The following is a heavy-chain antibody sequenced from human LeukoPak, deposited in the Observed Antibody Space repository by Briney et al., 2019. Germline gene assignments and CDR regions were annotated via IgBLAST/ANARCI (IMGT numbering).Heavy chain of an antibody. CDR2: ISGSGGST. CDR3: ARTVNYGDYVDY. D-gene: IGHD4-17*01. J-gene: IGHJ4*02. CDR1: GFTFSSYA. V-gene: IGHV3-23*01. Sequence: GGSLRLSCAASGFTFSSYAMSWVRQAPGKGLEWVSAISGSGGSTYYADSVKGRFTISRDNSKNTLYLQMNSLRAEDTAVYYCARTVNYGDYVDYWGQGTLVTVSS.